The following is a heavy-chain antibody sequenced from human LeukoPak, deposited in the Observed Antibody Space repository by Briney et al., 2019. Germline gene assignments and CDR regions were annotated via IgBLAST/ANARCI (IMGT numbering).Heavy chain of an antibody. CDR2: ISGSGNII. J-gene: IGHJ6*02. CDR3: ARPRSDLYGMDV. Sequence: PGGSLRLSCIASEFIFSSYEMNWARQAPGKGLEWVSYISGSGNIIYYADSVKGRFTISRDNAKNSLYLQMNSLRVEDTAVYYCARPRSDLYGMDVWGQGTTVTVSS. CDR1: EFIFSSYE. V-gene: IGHV3-48*03.